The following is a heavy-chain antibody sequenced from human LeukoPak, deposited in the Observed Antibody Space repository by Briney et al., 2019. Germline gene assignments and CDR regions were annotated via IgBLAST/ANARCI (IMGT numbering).Heavy chain of an antibody. CDR1: GYTFTSNY. V-gene: IGHV1-46*01. D-gene: IGHD5-18*01. Sequence: ASVKVSCKAFGYTFTSNYMHWVRQAPGQGPEWMGVISPSGGSTTYAQKFQGRVTLTRDMSTSTDYLELSSLRAEDTAVYYCARRATTERGYSYGLDYWGQGTLVTVSS. CDR2: ISPSGGST. CDR3: ARRATTERGYSYGLDY. J-gene: IGHJ4*02.